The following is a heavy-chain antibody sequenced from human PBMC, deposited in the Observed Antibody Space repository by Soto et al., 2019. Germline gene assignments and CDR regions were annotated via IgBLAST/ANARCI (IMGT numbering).Heavy chain of an antibody. Sequence: XXSKRLPWAASGCTTTNYWMHWTRQAPGKGLEGVDXIKQDXSKKYYGDYVXXRFTISRXXXKNQLYLQMNSMRAEDTAVYYCAGSSYYRFDYWGQGTLVTVSS. CDR2: IKQDXSKK. D-gene: IGHD3-22*01. CDR3: AGSSYYRFDY. J-gene: IGHJ4*02. CDR1: GCTTTNYW. V-gene: IGHV3-7*01.